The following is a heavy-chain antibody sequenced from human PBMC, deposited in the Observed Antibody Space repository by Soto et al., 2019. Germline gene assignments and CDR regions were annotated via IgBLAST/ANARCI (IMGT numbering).Heavy chain of an antibody. V-gene: IGHV4-4*07. Sequence: SETLSLTCTVSGGSIRGYYWSWIRQPAGKGLEWIGRIYASGSTNYNPSLKSRVTMSLDTSKDQFSLKLSSMTAADTAVYYCASLKFTYSDCWGQGTLVTVS. CDR2: IYASGST. J-gene: IGHJ4*02. CDR3: ASLKFTYSDC. CDR1: GGSIRGYY. D-gene: IGHD2-21*01.